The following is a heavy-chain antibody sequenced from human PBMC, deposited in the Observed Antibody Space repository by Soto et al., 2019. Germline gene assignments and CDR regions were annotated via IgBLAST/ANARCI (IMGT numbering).Heavy chain of an antibody. CDR2: IIPIFGTA. Sequence: QVQLVQSGAEVKKPGSSVKVSCKASGGTFSSYAISWVRQAPGQGLEWMGGIIPIFGTANYAQKFQGRVTITADESTSTAYMERSSLRSEDTAVYYCAPDPPIPGTTGVDYWGQGTLVSVSS. V-gene: IGHV1-69*01. D-gene: IGHD1-7*01. CDR3: APDPPIPGTTGVDY. J-gene: IGHJ4*02. CDR1: GGTFSSYA.